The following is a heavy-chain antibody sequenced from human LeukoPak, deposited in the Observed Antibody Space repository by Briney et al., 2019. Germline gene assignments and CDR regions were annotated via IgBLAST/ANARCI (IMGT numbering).Heavy chain of an antibody. V-gene: IGHV4-59*01. J-gene: IGHJ4*02. CDR3: ARGWVTDSSGWYY. CDR1: GGSISSYY. Sequence: SSETLSLTCTVSGGSISSYYWSWIRQPPGKGLEWIGYIYYTGTANYNPSLKSRVTISVDTSKNQFSLKLRSVTAADTAVYYCARGWVTDSSGWYYWGQGTPVTVSS. CDR2: IYYTGTA. D-gene: IGHD6-13*01.